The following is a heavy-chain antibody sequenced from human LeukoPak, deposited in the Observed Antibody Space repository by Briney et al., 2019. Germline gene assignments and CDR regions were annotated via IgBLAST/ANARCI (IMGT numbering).Heavy chain of an antibody. V-gene: IGHV4-39*07. CDR1: GGSISSSSYY. D-gene: IGHD4-17*01. J-gene: IGHJ4*02. Sequence: SSETLSLTCTVSGGSISSSSYYWGWIRQPPGKGLEWIGSIYYSGSTYYNPSLKSRVTTSVDTSKNQFSLKLSSVTAADTAVYYCARLSTVTTSFDYWGQGTLVTVSS. CDR2: IYYSGST. CDR3: ARLSTVTTSFDY.